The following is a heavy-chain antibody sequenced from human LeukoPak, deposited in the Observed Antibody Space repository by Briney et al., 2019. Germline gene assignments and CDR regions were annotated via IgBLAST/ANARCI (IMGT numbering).Heavy chain of an antibody. Sequence: GGSLRLSCAASGFTFSSYAMSWVRQAPGKGLEWVANIKQDGSEKYYVDSVKGRFTISRDNAKNSLYLQMNSLRAEDTAVYYCARGGSGWYVDYWGQGTLVTVSS. D-gene: IGHD6-19*01. J-gene: IGHJ4*02. CDR3: ARGGSGWYVDY. V-gene: IGHV3-7*03. CDR2: IKQDGSEK. CDR1: GFTFSSYA.